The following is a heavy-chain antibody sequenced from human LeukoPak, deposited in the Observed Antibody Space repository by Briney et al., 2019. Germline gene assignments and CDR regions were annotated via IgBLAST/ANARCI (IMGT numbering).Heavy chain of an antibody. V-gene: IGHV3-49*04. J-gene: IGHJ5*02. CDR1: GFTFGDYG. Sequence: GGSLRLSCTGFGFTFGDYGMSWVLQAPGKGLEWVGFIRNKAYGGTTEYAASVKGRFTISRDDSKSIAYLQMDSLKAEDTAVYYCTSPDHTRDWRDAWLQGTLVTVSS. CDR2: IRNKAYGGTT. CDR3: TSPDHTRDWRDA. D-gene: IGHD1-14*01.